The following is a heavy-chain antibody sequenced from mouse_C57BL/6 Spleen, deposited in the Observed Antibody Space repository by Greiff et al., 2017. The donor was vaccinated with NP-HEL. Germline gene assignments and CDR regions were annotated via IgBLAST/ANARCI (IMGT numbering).Heavy chain of an antibody. CDR3: TRSGITTVVAPYWYFDV. CDR2: IYPGNSDT. D-gene: IGHD1-1*01. CDR1: GYTFTSYW. Sequence: EVQGVESGTVLARPGASVKMSCKTSGYTFTSYWMHWVKQRPGQGLEWKGAIYPGNSDTSYNQKFKGKAKLTAVTSASTAYMELSSLTNEDSAVYYCTRSGITTVVAPYWYFDVWGTGTTVTVSS. J-gene: IGHJ1*03. V-gene: IGHV1-5*01.